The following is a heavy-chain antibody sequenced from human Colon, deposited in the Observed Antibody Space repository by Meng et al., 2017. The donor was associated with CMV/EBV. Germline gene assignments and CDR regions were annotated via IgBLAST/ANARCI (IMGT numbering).Heavy chain of an antibody. CDR1: GYIFSSYD. J-gene: IGHJ6*02. D-gene: IGHD2-8*01. Sequence: ASVKVSCKASGYIFSSYDFNWVRQASGQGLEWMGWMNFYTGDTGYAQKFQGRVAMTRDASTGTVYLELSSLTSEDTAVYFCARGRGYPIHRGAPLKTYSDYYGMDVWGQGTTVTVSS. CDR2: MNFYTGDT. CDR3: ARGRGYPIHRGAPLKTYSDYYGMDV. V-gene: IGHV1-8*01.